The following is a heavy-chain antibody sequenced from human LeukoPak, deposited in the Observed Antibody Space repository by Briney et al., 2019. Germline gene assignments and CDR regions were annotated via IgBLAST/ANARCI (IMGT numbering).Heavy chain of an antibody. Sequence: PGGSLRLSCAASGFTFSDYYMSWIRQAPGKGLEWVSYISSSGSTIYYADSVKGRFTISRDNAKNSLYLQMNSLRAEDTAVYYCAADAVALRAFDYWGQGTLVTVSS. CDR1: GFTFSDYY. J-gene: IGHJ4*02. CDR3: AADAVALRAFDY. V-gene: IGHV3-11*01. D-gene: IGHD5-12*01. CDR2: ISSSGSTI.